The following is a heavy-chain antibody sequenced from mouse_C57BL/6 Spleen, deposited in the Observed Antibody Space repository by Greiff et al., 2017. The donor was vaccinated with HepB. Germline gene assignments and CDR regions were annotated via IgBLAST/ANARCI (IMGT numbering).Heavy chain of an antibody. CDR1: GFSFNTYA. D-gene: IGHD3-2*02. J-gene: IGHJ3*01. CDR3: VSSGYAWFAY. CDR2: IRSKSNNYAT. V-gene: IGHV10-1*01. Sequence: EVKLMESGGGLVQPKGSLKLSCAASGFSFNTYAMNWVRQAPGKGLEWVARIRSKSNNYATYYADSVKDRFTISRDDSESMIYLQMNNLKTEDAAMYYCVSSGYAWFAYWGQGTLVTVSA.